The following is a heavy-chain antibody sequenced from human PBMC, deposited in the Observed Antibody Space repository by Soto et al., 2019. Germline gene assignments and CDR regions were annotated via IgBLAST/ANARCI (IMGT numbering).Heavy chain of an antibody. CDR3: ARSTYYDILTGSYYYYAMDV. J-gene: IGHJ6*02. CDR1: GFTVGSNY. V-gene: IGHV3-53*01. Sequence: EVQLVESGGGLTQPGVSLRLSCAASGFTVGSNYMSWFRQAPGKGLEWVSVIYSEGTPYYADSVKGRFTISRENSNNTLDLHMNNLRDEDTAVYYCARSTYYDILTGSYYYYAMDVWGQGTTVTVSS. D-gene: IGHD3-9*01. CDR2: IYSEGTP.